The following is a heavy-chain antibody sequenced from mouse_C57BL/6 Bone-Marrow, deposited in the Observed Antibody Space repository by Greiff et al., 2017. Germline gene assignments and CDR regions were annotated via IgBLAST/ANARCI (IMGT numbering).Heavy chain of an antibody. V-gene: IGHV5-6*01. Sequence: EVKVVESGGDLVKPGGSLKLSCAASGFTFSSYGMSWVRQTPDKRLEWVATLSSGGSYTYYPDSVKGRFTISRDNAKNTLYLQMSSLKSEDTAMYYCARPLGAWFAYWGQGTLVTVSA. CDR3: ARPLGAWFAY. CDR1: GFTFSSYG. J-gene: IGHJ3*01. CDR2: LSSGGSYT.